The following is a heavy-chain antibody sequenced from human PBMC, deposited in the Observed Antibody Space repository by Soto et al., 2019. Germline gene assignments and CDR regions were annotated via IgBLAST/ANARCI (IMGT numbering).Heavy chain of an antibody. CDR1: GFTFNNYA. Sequence: QVQLVESGGGVVQPGRSLRLSCAASGFTFNNYAMHWVRQAPGKGLAWVAVISYDGSKEYCADSVKGRFTISRDNSQNTVYLQMNSLRPEDTAVYYCARDVGSSGYPTSHFDFWGQGTLVTLSS. CDR2: ISYDGSKE. D-gene: IGHD3-22*01. J-gene: IGHJ5*01. CDR3: ARDVGSSGYPTSHFDF. V-gene: IGHV3-30*04.